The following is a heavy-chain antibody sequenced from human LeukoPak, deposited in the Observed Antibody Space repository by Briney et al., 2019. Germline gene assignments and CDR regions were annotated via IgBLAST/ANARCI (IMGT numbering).Heavy chain of an antibody. CDR2: ISAYNGNT. J-gene: IGHJ5*02. CDR3: TGASEYSSSSDWFDP. CDR1: GNTFSNYG. Sequence: ASVKVSCKASGNTFSNYGISWVRQAPGQGLEWMGWISAYNGNTNYAQKIQGRVTMTTDTSTSTAYMELRSLRSDDTAVYYCTGASEYSSSSDWFDPWGQGTLVTVSS. V-gene: IGHV1-18*01. D-gene: IGHD6-6*01.